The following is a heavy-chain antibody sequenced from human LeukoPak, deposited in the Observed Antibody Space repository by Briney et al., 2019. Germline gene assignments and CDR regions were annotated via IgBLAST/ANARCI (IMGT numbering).Heavy chain of an antibody. J-gene: IGHJ3*02. CDR2: INHSGST. D-gene: IGHD3-16*02. CDR1: GGSFSGYY. V-gene: IGHV4-34*01. CDR3: ARGPYDYVWGSYRHFIDAFDI. Sequence: LETLSLTCAVYGGSFSGYYWSWIRQPPGKGLEWIGEINHSGSTNYNPSLKSRVTISVDTSKNQFSLKLISVTAADTAVYYCARGPYDYVWGSYRHFIDAFDIWGQGTMVTVSS.